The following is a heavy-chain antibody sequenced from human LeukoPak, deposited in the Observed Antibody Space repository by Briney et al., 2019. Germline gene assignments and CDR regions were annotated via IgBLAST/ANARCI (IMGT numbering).Heavy chain of an antibody. Sequence: PGGSLRLSCAASGFTFSSYSMNWVRQAPGKGLEWVSSISSSSSYIYYADSVKGRFTISRDNAKNSLYLQMNSLRAEDTAVYYCARDQGSYGYIDYWGQGTLVTVSS. CDR3: ARDQGSYGYIDY. CDR2: ISSSSSYI. CDR1: GFTFSSYS. J-gene: IGHJ4*02. D-gene: IGHD5-18*01. V-gene: IGHV3-21*01.